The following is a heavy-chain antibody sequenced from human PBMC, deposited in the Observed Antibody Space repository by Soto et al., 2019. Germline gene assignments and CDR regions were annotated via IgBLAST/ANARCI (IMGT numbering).Heavy chain of an antibody. J-gene: IGHJ6*02. V-gene: IGHV3-33*01. CDR3: ARDIAVVGMDV. CDR2: IWYDGSNK. CDR1: GFTFSSYG. D-gene: IGHD6-19*01. Sequence: QVQLVESGGGVVQPGRSLRLSCAASGFTFSSYGMHWVRQAPGKGLEWVAVIWYDGSNKYYADSVKGRFTISRDNSKNTLYLQMNSLRAEDTTVYYCARDIAVVGMDVWGQGTTVTVSS.